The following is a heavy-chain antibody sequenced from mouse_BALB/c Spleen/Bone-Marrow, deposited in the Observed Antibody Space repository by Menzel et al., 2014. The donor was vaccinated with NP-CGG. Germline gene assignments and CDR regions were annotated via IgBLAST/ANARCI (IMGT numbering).Heavy chain of an antibody. D-gene: IGHD5-1-1*01. J-gene: IGHJ1*01. CDR2: INPINGGT. Sequence: QVQLKQSGAELVKPGASVKLSCKASGYTFTSYYMYWVRQRPGQGLEWIGEINPINGGTKISEKFKSRATLTVDKSSSTAFMPLHTLTSEDSSVYYWTRSKYGYWFFDVRGAGTPVTVSS. V-gene: IGHV1S81*02. CDR3: TRSKYGYWFFDV. CDR1: GYTFTSYY.